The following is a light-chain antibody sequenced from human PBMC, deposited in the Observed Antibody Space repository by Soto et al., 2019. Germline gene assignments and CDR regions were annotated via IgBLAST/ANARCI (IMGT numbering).Light chain of an antibody. J-gene: IGKJ4*01. CDR1: QSVSSNY. CDR3: QQYAASPLT. V-gene: IGKV3-20*01. Sequence: EIVLTQSSGTLSLSPGERVTLSCRASQSVSSNYLAWYQQKSGQAPRLLIYRASTRATGIPDRFSGSGSGTDFSLIISRLEPEDSAVYYCQQYAASPLTFSGGTKLEIK. CDR2: RAS.